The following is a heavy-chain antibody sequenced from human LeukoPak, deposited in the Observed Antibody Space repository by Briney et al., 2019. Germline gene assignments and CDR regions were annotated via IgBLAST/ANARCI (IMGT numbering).Heavy chain of an antibody. Sequence: GSLRLSCAASGFTFRTSSMNWARQVPGKGLEWVSSISSTSSYIYYADSVKGRFTISRDNAKNSLYLQMNSLRAEDTAVYYCARDAGGRFDYWGQGTLVTVSS. D-gene: IGHD3-16*01. J-gene: IGHJ4*02. CDR2: ISSTSSYI. CDR3: ARDAGGRFDY. CDR1: GFTFRTSS. V-gene: IGHV3-21*01.